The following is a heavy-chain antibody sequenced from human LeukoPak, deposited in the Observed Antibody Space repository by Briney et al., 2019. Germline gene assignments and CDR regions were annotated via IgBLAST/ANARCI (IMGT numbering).Heavy chain of an antibody. CDR3: ARDPRGPTGYDSSGRDTFDY. Sequence: GGSLRLSCAASGFTFSSYDMHWVRQATGKGLEWVSAISTAGDTYYPGSVKGRFTISRDNSKNTLYLQMNSLRPEDTAVYYCARDPRGPTGYDSSGRDTFDYWGQGTLVTVSS. CDR1: GFTFSSYD. D-gene: IGHD3-22*01. V-gene: IGHV3-13*01. J-gene: IGHJ4*02. CDR2: ISTAGDT.